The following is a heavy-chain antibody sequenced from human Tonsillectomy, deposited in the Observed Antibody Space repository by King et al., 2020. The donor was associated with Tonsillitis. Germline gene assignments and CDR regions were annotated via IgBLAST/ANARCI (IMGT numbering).Heavy chain of an antibody. J-gene: IGHJ4*02. Sequence: VQLVQSGAEVKKPGESLKISCKGSRYSFTNYWIGWVRQMPGKGLEWMGIIYPDDSDTRYSPSFQGQVTISVDKSTYTAYLQWSSLKASDTAMYYCARSFIWDYYFDYWGQGTLVTVSS. CDR1: RYSFTNYW. D-gene: IGHD3/OR15-3a*01. CDR2: IYPDDSDT. CDR3: ARSFIWDYYFDY. V-gene: IGHV5-51*01.